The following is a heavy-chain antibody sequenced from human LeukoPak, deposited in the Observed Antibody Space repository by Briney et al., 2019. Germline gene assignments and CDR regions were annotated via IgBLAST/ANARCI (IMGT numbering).Heavy chain of an antibody. D-gene: IGHD3-22*01. CDR2: ISSSDSTI. J-gene: IGHJ1*01. Sequence: GGSLRLSCAASGFTFRNYEMNWVRQAPGKGLEWVSYISSSDSTIYYADSVRGRFTISRDNTKNSLYLQMNSLRAEDTAVYYCARDSAPLQYYYDSSDDSEYFQHWGQGTLVTVSS. CDR3: ARDSAPLQYYYDSSDDSEYFQH. V-gene: IGHV3-48*03. CDR1: GFTFRNYE.